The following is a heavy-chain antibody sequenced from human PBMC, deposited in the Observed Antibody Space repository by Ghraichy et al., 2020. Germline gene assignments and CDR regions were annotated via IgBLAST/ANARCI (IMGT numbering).Heavy chain of an antibody. Sequence: ESLNISCTVSGDSISSSSYYWGWIRQPPGKGLEWIGSIYYSGSTYYNPSLKSRVTISVDTSKNQFSLKLSSVTAADTAVYYCARHRFRRRLSAPGDEADYWGQGTLVTVSS. CDR3: ARHRFRRRLSAPGDEADY. V-gene: IGHV4-39*01. D-gene: IGHD3-16*01. J-gene: IGHJ4*02. CDR2: IYYSGST. CDR1: GDSISSSSYY.